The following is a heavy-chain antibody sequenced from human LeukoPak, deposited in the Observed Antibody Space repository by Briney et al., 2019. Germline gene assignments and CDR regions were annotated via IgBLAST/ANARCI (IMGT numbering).Heavy chain of an antibody. J-gene: IGHJ4*02. CDR3: AKDPRDYGDYFDY. CDR2: ISGSGGST. CDR1: GFTFSSYA. D-gene: IGHD4-17*01. V-gene: IGHV3-23*01. Sequence: PGGSLRLSCAASGFTFSSYAMSWVRQAPGKGLEWVSAISGSGGSTYYADSVKGRFSISRDNSKNTLYLQMNSLRAEDTAVYYCAKDPRDYGDYFDYWGQGTLVTVSS.